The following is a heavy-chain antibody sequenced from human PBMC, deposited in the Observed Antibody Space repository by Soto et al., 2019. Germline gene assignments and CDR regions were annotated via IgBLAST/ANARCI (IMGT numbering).Heavy chain of an antibody. CDR3: ASGDADYYYYGMDV. D-gene: IGHD2-21*02. CDR2: IIPIFGTA. J-gene: IGHJ6*02. CDR1: GGTFSRYA. V-gene: IGHV1-69*13. Sequence: SVTVSCKASGGTFSRYAIIWVRQAPGQGLEWMGGIIPIFGTANYAQKFQGRVTITADESTSTAYMELSSLRSEDTAVYYCASGDADYYYYGMDVWGQGTTVTVSS.